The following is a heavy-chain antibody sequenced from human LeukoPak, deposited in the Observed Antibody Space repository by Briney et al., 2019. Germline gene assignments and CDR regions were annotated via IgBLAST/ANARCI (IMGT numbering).Heavy chain of an antibody. CDR3: AKVDGSGSWYYFDY. V-gene: IGHV3-30*02. CDR2: IRYDGSNK. Sequence: PGGSLRLSCAASGFTFSSYGMHWVRQAPGKGLEWVAFIRYDGSNKYYADSVKGRFTISRENSKNTLYLQMNSLRAEDTAVYYCAKVDGSGSWYYFDYWGQGTLVTVSS. D-gene: IGHD3-10*01. J-gene: IGHJ4*02. CDR1: GFTFSSYG.